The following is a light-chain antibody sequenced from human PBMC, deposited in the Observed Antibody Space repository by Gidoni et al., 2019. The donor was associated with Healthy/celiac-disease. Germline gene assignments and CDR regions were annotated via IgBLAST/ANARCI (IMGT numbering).Light chain of an antibody. V-gene: IGKV3-15*01. CDR3: QQYNSWPAYT. Sequence: EIVMTQYPATLSVSPGERATPSCRASQSGSSNVAWYQQKPGQAPRLLIYGASTRATGIPAMFSGSGSGTEFTLTSSRLQSEDFAVYCYQQYNSWPAYTFGQGTKLEIK. CDR2: GAS. J-gene: IGKJ2*01. CDR1: QSGSSN.